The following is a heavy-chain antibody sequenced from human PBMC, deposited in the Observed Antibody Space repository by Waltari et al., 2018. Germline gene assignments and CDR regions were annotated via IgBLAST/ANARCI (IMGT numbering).Heavy chain of an antibody. V-gene: IGHV3-72*01. Sequence: EVQLVESGGGLVQPGGSLRLSCAASGFTFSDHFMDWVRQAPGKGLEWVGRTSNKAHSYTTYDAASVIGRFTISRDDSENALYLQMNSLKTEDTAVYYCARDFVSGWGQGTLVIVSS. CDR3: ARDFVSG. CDR2: TSNKAHSYTT. CDR1: GFTFSDHF. D-gene: IGHD3-3*01. J-gene: IGHJ4*02.